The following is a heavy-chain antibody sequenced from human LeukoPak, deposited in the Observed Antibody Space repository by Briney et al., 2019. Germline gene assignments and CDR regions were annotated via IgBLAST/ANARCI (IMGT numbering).Heavy chain of an antibody. CDR2: INHSGST. V-gene: IGHV4-34*01. D-gene: IGHD3-22*01. CDR1: GGSFSGYY. CDR3: ARGETYYYDSSGYYPSPFDY. J-gene: IGHJ4*02. Sequence: SETLSLTCAVYGGSFSGYYWSWIRQPPGKGLEWIGEINHSGSTNYNPSLKSRVTISVDTSKNQFSLKLSSVTAADTAVYYCARGETYYYDSSGYYPSPFDYWGQGTLVTVSS.